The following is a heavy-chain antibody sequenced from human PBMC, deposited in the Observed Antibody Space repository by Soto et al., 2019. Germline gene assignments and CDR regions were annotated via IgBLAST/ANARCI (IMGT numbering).Heavy chain of an antibody. J-gene: IGHJ6*02. V-gene: IGHV3-7*01. CDR1: GFTFSRYW. Sequence: GGSLRLSCAASGFTFSRYWMNWVRQAPGKGLEWVANIKQDGTEKNYVDSVKGRFTISRDNARNSLYLQMDSLRAEDTAVYYCAKDQSSIFRSGSGMDVWGQGNPVTVS. CDR2: IKQDGTEK. D-gene: IGHD3-3*01. CDR3: AKDQSSIFRSGSGMDV.